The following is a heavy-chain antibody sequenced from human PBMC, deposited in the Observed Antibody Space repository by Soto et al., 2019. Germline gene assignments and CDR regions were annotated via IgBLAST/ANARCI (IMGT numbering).Heavy chain of an antibody. Sequence: QVQLQESGPGLVKPSQTLSLTCTVSGGSISSGGYYWSWIRQHPGKGLEWIGYIYYSGSTYYNPSLKSRVTISVETSKNQFSLKLGSVTAADTAVYYCARTVTTIIHYYYMDVWGKGTTVTVSS. CDR1: GGSISSGGYY. J-gene: IGHJ6*03. V-gene: IGHV4-31*03. CDR3: ARTVTTIIHYYYMDV. D-gene: IGHD4-17*01. CDR2: IYYSGST.